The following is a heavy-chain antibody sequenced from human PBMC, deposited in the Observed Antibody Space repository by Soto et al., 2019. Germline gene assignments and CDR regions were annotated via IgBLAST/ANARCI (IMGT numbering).Heavy chain of an antibody. V-gene: IGHV3-21*01. Sequence: PGGSLRLSCAASGFTFSSYSMNWVRQAPGKGLEWVSSISSSSSYIYYADSVKGRFTISRDNAKNSLYLQMNSLRAEDTAVYYCAREIGQQPASMDVWGQGTTVTVSS. CDR3: AREIGQQPASMDV. D-gene: IGHD6-13*01. CDR1: GFTFSSYS. CDR2: ISSSSSYI. J-gene: IGHJ6*02.